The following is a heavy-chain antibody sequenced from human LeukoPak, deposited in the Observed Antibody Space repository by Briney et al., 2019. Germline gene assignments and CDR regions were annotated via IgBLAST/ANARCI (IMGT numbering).Heavy chain of an antibody. CDR3: AREAGSYDFWSGYYKFDY. V-gene: IGHV4-4*07. CDR2: IYTSGST. J-gene: IGHJ4*02. CDR1: GGSISSYY. D-gene: IGHD3-3*01. Sequence: SETLSLTCTVSGGSISSYYWSWIRQPAGKGLEWIGRIYTSGSTNYNPSLKSRVTMSVDTSKNQFSLKLSSVTAADTAVSYCAREAGSYDFWSGYYKFDYWGQGTLVTVSS.